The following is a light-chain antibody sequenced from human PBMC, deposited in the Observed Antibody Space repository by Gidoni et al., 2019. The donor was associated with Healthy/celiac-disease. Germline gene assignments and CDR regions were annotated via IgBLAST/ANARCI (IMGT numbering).Light chain of an antibody. CDR3: QQSYSTPRT. Sequence: DIQMTHSPSSLSASVGDRVTITCRASQSISSYLNWYQQKPGKAPKLLIYAASSLQSGVPSRFSGSGSGKDFTLTISSLQQEDFATYYCQQSYSTPRTFGGGTKVEIK. CDR1: QSISSY. CDR2: AAS. J-gene: IGKJ4*01. V-gene: IGKV1-39*01.